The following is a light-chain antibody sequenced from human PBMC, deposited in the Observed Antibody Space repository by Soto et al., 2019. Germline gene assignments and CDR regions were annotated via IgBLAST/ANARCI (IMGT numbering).Light chain of an antibody. V-gene: IGLV2-14*03. CDR2: DVS. Sequence: QSALTQPASVSGSPGQSITLSCTGTTSDVGGFDDVSWYQQQPGKVPKLVIFDVSTRPSGVSDRFSGSKSGNTASLTISGLQAEDEADYYCSSYTTTGTQVCGTGTTV. J-gene: IGLJ1*01. CDR3: SSYTTTGTQV. CDR1: TSDVGGFDD.